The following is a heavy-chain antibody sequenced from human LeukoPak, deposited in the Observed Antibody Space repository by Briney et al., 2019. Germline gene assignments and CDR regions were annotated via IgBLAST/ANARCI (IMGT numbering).Heavy chain of an antibody. J-gene: IGHJ4*02. CDR2: IIPIFGTA. CDR1: GGTFSSYA. V-gene: IGHV1-69*13. D-gene: IGHD3-3*01. CDR3: ATGLRFLEWLTASLDY. Sequence: LGASVKVSCKASGGTFSSYAISWVRQAPGQGLEWMGGIIPIFGTANYAQKFQGRVTITADESTSTAYMELSSLRSEDTAVYYCATGLRFLEWLTASLDYWGQGTLVTVSS.